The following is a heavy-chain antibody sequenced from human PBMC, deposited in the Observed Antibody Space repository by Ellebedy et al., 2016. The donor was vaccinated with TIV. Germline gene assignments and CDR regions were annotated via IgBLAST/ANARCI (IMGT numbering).Heavy chain of an antibody. CDR1: GASFYSYA. CDR2: IIPILGTA. J-gene: IGHJ6*02. V-gene: IGHV1-69*13. D-gene: IGHD6-6*01. CDR3: ARAEGQLVFKGSLRSLQHYGLDA. Sequence: SVKVSXXASGASFYSYALTWVRQAPGQGLEWMGGIIPILGTANYAQQFQGRVTITANESTNTVYLHLRGLTSDDTALYYCARAEGQLVFKGSLRSLQHYGLDAWGQGTTVIVSS.